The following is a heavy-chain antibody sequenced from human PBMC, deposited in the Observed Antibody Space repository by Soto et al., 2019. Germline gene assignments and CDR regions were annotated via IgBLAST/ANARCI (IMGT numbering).Heavy chain of an antibody. CDR1: GITFSSCA. J-gene: IGHJ4*02. CDR2: ISSSGVNT. V-gene: IGHV3-23*01. Sequence: EGQLLESGGGLGQPGGSLRLSCVASGITFSSCAMSWVRQAPGKGLEWVSSISSSGVNTYYADSVKGRFTISRDNSKNTLYLQMNSLRVEDTAVYYCAKCYSSSFYFDSWVQGTLFTVSS. CDR3: AKCYSSSFYFDS. D-gene: IGHD6-6*01.